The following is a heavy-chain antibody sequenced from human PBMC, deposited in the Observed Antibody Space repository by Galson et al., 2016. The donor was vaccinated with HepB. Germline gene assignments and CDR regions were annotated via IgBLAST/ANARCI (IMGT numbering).Heavy chain of an antibody. J-gene: IGHJ4*02. Sequence: SVKVSCKVSGFPVTDLSIHWVRQAPGKGLEWMGGFELEDGETVHAQKFQGRVTMTEDTSTDTAYMELSCLTSGDTAVYYCVTEGGNWGQGVLVTVSS. D-gene: IGHD3-16*01. CDR1: GFPVTDLS. V-gene: IGHV1-24*01. CDR2: FELEDGET. CDR3: VTEGGN.